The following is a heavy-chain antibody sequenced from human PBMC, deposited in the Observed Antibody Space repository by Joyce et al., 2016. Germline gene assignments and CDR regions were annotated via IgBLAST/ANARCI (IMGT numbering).Heavy chain of an antibody. CDR3: HSEIASIDFDY. CDR2: ISDDGSNK. V-gene: IGHV3-30-3*01. J-gene: IGHJ4*02. Sequence: QVQLVESGGGVVQPGRSLRFSCEASGFSFSNYAVHWVRQAPGKGLEWVAVISDDGSNKYYANSLRGRFTISRDNSKNTLYLQMNSLRPEDTAVYYCHSEIASIDFDYWGQGTLVTVSS. D-gene: IGHD5-24*01. CDR1: GFSFSNYA.